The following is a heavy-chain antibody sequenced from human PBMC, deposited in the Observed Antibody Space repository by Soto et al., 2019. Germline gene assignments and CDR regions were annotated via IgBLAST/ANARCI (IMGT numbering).Heavy chain of an antibody. CDR1: GFTFSSYG. J-gene: IGHJ4*02. CDR3: ARDLRSTNYYFDY. Sequence: GGSLRPSCAASGFTFSSYGFHWVRQAPGKGLEWVAVIWYDGSKTYYVESVKGRFTISRGNSKNTLYLQLNSLRAEDTAVYRCARDLRSTNYYFDYWGLGTLVTVSS. CDR2: IWYDGSKT. V-gene: IGHV3-33*01. D-gene: IGHD5-12*01.